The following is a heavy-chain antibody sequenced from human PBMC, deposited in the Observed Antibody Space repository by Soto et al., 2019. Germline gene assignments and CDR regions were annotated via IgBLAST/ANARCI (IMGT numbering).Heavy chain of an antibody. CDR3: AGNLRFLEGPDY. CDR1: GYSISSSNW. Sequence: SETLSLTCAVSGYSISSSNWWGWIRQPPGKGLEWIGYIYYSGSTYYNPSLKSRVTMSVDTSKNQFSLKLSSVTAVDTAVYYCAGNLRFLEGPDYWGQGTLVTVSS. J-gene: IGHJ4*02. CDR2: IYYSGST. D-gene: IGHD3-3*01. V-gene: IGHV4-28*01.